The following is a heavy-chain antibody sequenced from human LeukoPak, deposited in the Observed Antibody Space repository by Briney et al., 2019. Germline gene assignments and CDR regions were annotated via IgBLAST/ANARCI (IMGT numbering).Heavy chain of an antibody. D-gene: IGHD2-2*01. Sequence: SETLSLTCTVSGGSISSGSYCWSWIRQPAGKGLEWIGRIYASGTTNYNPSLKSRVTISVDTSKNQFSLKLSSVTAADTAVYYCARASSSTSCSDYWGQGTLVTVSS. J-gene: IGHJ4*02. CDR2: IYASGTT. CDR3: ARASSSTSCSDY. V-gene: IGHV4-61*02. CDR1: GGSISSGSYC.